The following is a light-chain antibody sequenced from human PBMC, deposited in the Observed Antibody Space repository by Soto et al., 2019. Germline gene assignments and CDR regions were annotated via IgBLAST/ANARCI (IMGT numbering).Light chain of an antibody. Sequence: QSALTQPPSVSAAPGQKVTISCSGSSSNIGKNYVSWYQQLPGTAPKLLIYDTDKRPSGILDRFSGSKSGTSATLGITGLQTGDEADYYCGTWDSSLSVYVFGTGTKVTVL. V-gene: IGLV1-51*01. CDR3: GTWDSSLSVYV. CDR1: SSNIGKNY. CDR2: DTD. J-gene: IGLJ1*01.